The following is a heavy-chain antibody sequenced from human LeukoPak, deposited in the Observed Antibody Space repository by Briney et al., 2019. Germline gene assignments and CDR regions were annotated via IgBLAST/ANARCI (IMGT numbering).Heavy chain of an antibody. J-gene: IGHJ6*02. CDR3: ARARGDYDFWSGYYPRDYGMDV. D-gene: IGHD3-3*01. V-gene: IGHV3-23*01. CDR1: GFTFSSYG. Sequence: PGGSLRLSCAASGFTFSSYGMHWVRQAPGKGLVWVSAISGSGGSTYYADSVKGRFTIFRDNSKNTLYLQMNSLRAEDTAVYYCARARGDYDFWSGYYPRDYGMDVWGQGTTVTVSS. CDR2: ISGSGGST.